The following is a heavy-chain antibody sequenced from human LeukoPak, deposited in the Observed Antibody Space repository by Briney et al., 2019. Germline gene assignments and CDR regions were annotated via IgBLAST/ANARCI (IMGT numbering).Heavy chain of an antibody. D-gene: IGHD2-2*01. V-gene: IGHV3-23*01. Sequence: GGSLRLSCAASGFTFSSYAMSWVRQAPGKGLEWVSGISGGGGSTHYPDSVKGRFTISRDNSKNTLYLQMNSLRAEDTAVYYCAKDRRGCTSTSCYYRFDYWGQGTLVTVSS. CDR3: AKDRRGCTSTSCYYRFDY. J-gene: IGHJ4*02. CDR1: GFTFSSYA. CDR2: ISGGGGST.